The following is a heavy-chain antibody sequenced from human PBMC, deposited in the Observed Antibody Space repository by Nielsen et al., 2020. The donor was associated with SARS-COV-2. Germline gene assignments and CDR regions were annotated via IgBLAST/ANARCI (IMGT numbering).Heavy chain of an antibody. Sequence: GESLKISCAASGFTFSSYSMNWVRQAPGKGLEWVSSISSSSSYIYYPDSVKGRFTISRDNAKNSLYLQMNSLRAEDTAVYYCARGDDYWGQGTLVTVSS. V-gene: IGHV3-21*01. CDR2: ISSSSSYI. CDR3: ARGDDY. CDR1: GFTFSSYS. J-gene: IGHJ4*02.